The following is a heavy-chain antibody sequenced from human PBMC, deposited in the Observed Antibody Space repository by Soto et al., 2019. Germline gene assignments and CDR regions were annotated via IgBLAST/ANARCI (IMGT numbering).Heavy chain of an antibody. J-gene: IGHJ4*02. Sequence: QVQLVQSGAEVKKPGSSVKVSCEASGGTFSSYAISWVRQAPGQGLEWMGGIIPIFGTANYEQKFQGRVTITADESTSTAYMGLSSLRSEDTAVYYCARGVTIFGVVTHFDYWGQGTLVTVSS. D-gene: IGHD3-3*01. V-gene: IGHV1-69*12. CDR3: ARGVTIFGVVTHFDY. CDR1: GGTFSSYA. CDR2: IIPIFGTA.